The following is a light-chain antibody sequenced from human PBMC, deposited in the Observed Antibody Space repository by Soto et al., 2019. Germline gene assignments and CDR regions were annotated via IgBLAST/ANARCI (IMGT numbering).Light chain of an antibody. CDR3: QQSYTLPRT. Sequence: DIQLTQSPSSLSASLGDRVTITCRASQNIDNYLNWYRQKPGKAPQLLVHTASSLHYGVPSRFSGSGSGTEFTLTIGSPQPEDYATYYCQQSYTLPRTFGQGTKVDIK. CDR1: QNIDNY. V-gene: IGKV1-39*01. CDR2: TAS. J-gene: IGKJ1*01.